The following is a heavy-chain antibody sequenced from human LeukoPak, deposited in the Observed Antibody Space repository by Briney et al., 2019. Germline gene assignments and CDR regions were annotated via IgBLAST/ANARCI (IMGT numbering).Heavy chain of an antibody. CDR2: IKQDGSEK. V-gene: IGHV3-7*01. D-gene: IGHD3-22*01. J-gene: IGHJ3*02. CDR1: GFTFSSYS. CDR3: ARDSSGYDAFDI. Sequence: GGSLRLSCAASGFTFSSYSMNWVRQAPGKGLEWVANIKQDGSEKYYVDSVKGRFTISRDNAKNSLYLQMNSLRAEDTAVYYCARDSSGYDAFDIWGQGTMVTVSS.